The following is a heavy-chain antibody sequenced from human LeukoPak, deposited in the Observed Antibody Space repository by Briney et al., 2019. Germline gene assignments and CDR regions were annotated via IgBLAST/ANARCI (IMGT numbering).Heavy chain of an antibody. CDR1: AFTFTNYW. CDR2: IKEDGSEK. D-gene: IGHD2-2*01. CDR3: VRDNCTGTSCHHFDY. J-gene: IGHJ4*02. V-gene: IGHV3-7*01. Sequence: TGGSLRLSCAASAFTFTNYWMSWVRQAPGKGLECVANIKEDGSEKYHVDSVKGRFTISRDNDKNSLYLQMNSLRAEGTAVYYCVRDNCTGTSCHHFDYWGQGPLVTVSS.